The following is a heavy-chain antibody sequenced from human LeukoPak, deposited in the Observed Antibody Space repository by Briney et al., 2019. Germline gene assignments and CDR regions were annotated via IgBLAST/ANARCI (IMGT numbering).Heavy chain of an antibody. V-gene: IGHV3-7*01. CDR3: ASELRNYYYYYSGMDV. Sequence: PGGSLRLSCAASGFTFSNYWMSWVRQAPGKGLEWVANIKQDGSERYYVDSVKGRFTISRDNAKNSLCLEMNSLRAEDTAVYYCASELRNYYYYYSGMDVWGQGSTVTVSS. CDR1: GFTFSNYW. CDR2: IKQDGSER. D-gene: IGHD3-16*01. J-gene: IGHJ6*02.